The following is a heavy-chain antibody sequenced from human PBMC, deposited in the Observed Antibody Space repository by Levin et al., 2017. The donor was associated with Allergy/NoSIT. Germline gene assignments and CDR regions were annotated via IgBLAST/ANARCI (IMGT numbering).Heavy chain of an antibody. CDR3: ARTDHYYAGSRTVDV. CDR2: MNPNSGDT. CDR1: GYTFTSYD. D-gene: IGHD3-10*01. V-gene: IGHV1-8*01. Sequence: AASVKVSCKASGYTFTSYDINWVRQAPGQGLEWMGWMNPNSGDTGYPQRFQGRVTMTRNTSINTAYMELTSLSSEDTALYYCARTDHYYAGSRTVDVWGQGTLVTVSS. J-gene: IGHJ4*02.